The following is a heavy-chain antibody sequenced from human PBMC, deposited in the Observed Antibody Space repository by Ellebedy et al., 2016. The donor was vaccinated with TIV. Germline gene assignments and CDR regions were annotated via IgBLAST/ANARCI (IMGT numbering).Heavy chain of an antibody. CDR1: GYTFTSYY. CDR3: ATTPGITLPDY. V-gene: IGHV1-46*01. J-gene: IGHJ4*02. CDR2: INPSGGST. Sequence: ASVKVSXXASGYTFTSYYMHWVRQAPGQGLEWMGIINPSGGSTSYAQKFQGRVTMTRDTSTSTVYMELSSLRSEDTAVYYCATTPGITLPDYWGQGTLVTVSS. D-gene: IGHD3-10*01.